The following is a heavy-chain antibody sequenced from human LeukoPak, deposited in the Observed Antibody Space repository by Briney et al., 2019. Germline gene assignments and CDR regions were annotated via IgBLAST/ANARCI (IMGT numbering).Heavy chain of an antibody. CDR3: ARAVRSCSATRCISINSFDY. CDR1: GFSVNGDK. Sequence: GGSVRLSCAASGFSVNGDKMSWVRQAPRQGLQWVSVTYTDGNTYYADSVKGRFTASRDSSKNTLYLQMNSLRAEDTAVYYCARAVRSCSATRCISINSFDYWGQGTLVAVSS. CDR2: TYTDGNT. D-gene: IGHD2-15*01. V-gene: IGHV3-53*01. J-gene: IGHJ4*02.